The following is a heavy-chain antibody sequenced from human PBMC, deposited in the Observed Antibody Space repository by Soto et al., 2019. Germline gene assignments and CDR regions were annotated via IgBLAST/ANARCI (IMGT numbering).Heavy chain of an antibody. CDR1: GGTFSSYA. CDR2: IIPIFGTA. CDR3: ARDNGIPYYYYGMDV. J-gene: IGHJ6*02. Sequence: SVKVSCKASGGTFSSYAISWVRQAPGQGLEWMGGIIPIFGTANYAQKFQGRVTITADESTSTAYMELSSLRSEDTAVYYCARDNGIPYYYYGMDVWGQGTTVTVSS. V-gene: IGHV1-69*13. D-gene: IGHD1-20*01.